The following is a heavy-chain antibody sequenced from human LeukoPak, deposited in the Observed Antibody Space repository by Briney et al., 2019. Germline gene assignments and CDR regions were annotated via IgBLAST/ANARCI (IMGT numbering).Heavy chain of an antibody. CDR3: ARVRCSGGTCLSTLYFDY. V-gene: IGHV3-33*08. D-gene: IGHD2-15*01. CDR1: GFTFRSYG. CDR2: IWYDGSNT. J-gene: IGHJ4*02. Sequence: PGGSLRLSCAASGFTFRSYGMHWVRQAPGKGLEWVALIWYDGSNTFYADSVRGRFTISRDNSKNTLYLQMNSLRAEDTAIYYCARVRCSGGTCLSTLYFDYWGQGTLVTVSS.